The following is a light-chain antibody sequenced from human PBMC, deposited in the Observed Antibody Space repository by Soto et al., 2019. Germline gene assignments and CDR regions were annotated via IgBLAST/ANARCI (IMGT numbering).Light chain of an antibody. Sequence: DIVMTQSPDSLAVSLGERATINCKSSQRVLYSSSNKNYVAWYQQKPGQPPKLLIYWASTRESGVPDRFSGSGSGTDFPLTISSLPAEDVAVYYCQQYCSSPWTFGQGTKVELK. CDR1: QRVLYSSSNKNY. CDR3: QQYCSSPWT. CDR2: WAS. J-gene: IGKJ1*01. V-gene: IGKV4-1*01.